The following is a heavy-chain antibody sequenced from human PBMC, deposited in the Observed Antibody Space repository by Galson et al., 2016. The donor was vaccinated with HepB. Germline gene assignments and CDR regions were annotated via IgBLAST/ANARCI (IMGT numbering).Heavy chain of an antibody. D-gene: IGHD2-15*01. CDR2: IYYSGST. CDR1: GGSISSDGYY. CDR3: ASGYCSGGSCYFDS. J-gene: IGHJ4*02. V-gene: IGHV4-31*03. Sequence: TLSLTCSVSGGSISSDGYYWSWIRQHPGKGLEWIGYIYYSGSTYSTPSLKSRVTISADTSTNEFSLKLSSVTAADTAVYYCASGYCSGGSCYFDSWGQGTLVTVSS.